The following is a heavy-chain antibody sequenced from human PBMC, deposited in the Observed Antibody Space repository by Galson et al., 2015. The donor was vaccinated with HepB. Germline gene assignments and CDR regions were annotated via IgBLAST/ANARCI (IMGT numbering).Heavy chain of an antibody. V-gene: IGHV3-30*18. D-gene: IGHD4-17*01. J-gene: IGHJ4*02. CDR1: GFTFSSYG. CDR3: AKDTGTYYGDYEPDY. Sequence: SLRLSCAASGFTFSSYGMHWVRQAPGKGLEWVAVISYDGSNKYYADSVKGRFTISRDNSKNTLYLQMNSLRAEDTAVYYCAKDTGTYYGDYEPDYWGQGTPVTVSS. CDR2: ISYDGSNK.